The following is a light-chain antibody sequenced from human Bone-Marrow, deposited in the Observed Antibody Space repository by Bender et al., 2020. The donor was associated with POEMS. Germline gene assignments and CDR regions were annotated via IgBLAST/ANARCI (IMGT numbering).Light chain of an antibody. CDR2: EGS. J-gene: IGLJ3*02. Sequence: QSALTQPRSVSGSPGQSVTISCTGTSSDVGGYNYVSWYQQHPGKAPKLIIYEGSKRPSGVSNRFSGSKSGDTASLTISGLQNEDEGHYYCCAYAGSYPHWVFGGGTKVTVL. CDR1: SSDVGGYNY. CDR3: CAYAGSYPHWV. V-gene: IGLV2-11*01.